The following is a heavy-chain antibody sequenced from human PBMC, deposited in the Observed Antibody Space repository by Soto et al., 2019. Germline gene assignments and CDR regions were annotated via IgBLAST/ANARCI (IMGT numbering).Heavy chain of an antibody. CDR2: IYYSGST. CDR3: ARLVPAASDYYYYGMDV. D-gene: IGHD2-2*01. J-gene: IGHJ6*02. V-gene: IGHV4-30-4*01. CDR1: GGSISSGDYY. Sequence: PSETLSLTCTVSGGSISSGDYYWSWIRQPPGKGLEWIGYIYYSGSTYYNPSLKSRVTISVDTSKNQFSLKLSSVTAADTAVYYCARLVPAASDYYYYGMDVWGQGTTVTAP.